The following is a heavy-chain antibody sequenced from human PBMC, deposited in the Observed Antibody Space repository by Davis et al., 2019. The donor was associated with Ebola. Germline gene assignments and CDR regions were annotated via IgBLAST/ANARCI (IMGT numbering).Heavy chain of an antibody. Sequence: ASVKVSCKASGYTFNLYGISWVRQAPGQGLEWMGWISAYNGNTNYAQRYQDRFTMTTDTSSNTAYMEVRSLRSDDTAVYYCARAQFPTTSDHWGQGTLVTVSS. J-gene: IGHJ4*02. CDR3: ARAQFPTTSDH. D-gene: IGHD1-1*01. CDR1: GYTFNLYG. CDR2: ISAYNGNT. V-gene: IGHV1-18*01.